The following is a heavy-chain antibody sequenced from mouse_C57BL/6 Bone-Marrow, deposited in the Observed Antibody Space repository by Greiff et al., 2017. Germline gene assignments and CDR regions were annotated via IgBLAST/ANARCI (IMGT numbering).Heavy chain of an antibody. V-gene: IGHV5-16*01. CDR3: ARDADYYGSRHWYFDV. CDR1: GFTFSDYY. Sequence: DVKLVESEGGLVQPGSSMKLSCTASGFTFSDYYMAWVRQVPEKGLEWVANINYDGSSTYYLDSLKSRFIISRDNAKNILYLQMSSLKSEDTATYYCARDADYYGSRHWYFDVWGTGTTVTVSS. D-gene: IGHD1-1*01. CDR2: INYDGSST. J-gene: IGHJ1*03.